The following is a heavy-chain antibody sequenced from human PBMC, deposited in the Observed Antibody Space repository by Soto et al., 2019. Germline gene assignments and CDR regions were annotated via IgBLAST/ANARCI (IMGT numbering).Heavy chain of an antibody. V-gene: IGHV4-59*01. Sequence: QVQLQESGPGLVKPSETLSLTCTVSGGSISSYYWSWIRQPPGKGLEWIGYIYYSGSTNYNPSLKSRVTISVDTSKNPFSLKLSSVTAADTAVYYCARETVAHFDYWGQGTLVTVSS. J-gene: IGHJ4*02. CDR1: GGSISSYY. D-gene: IGHD4-17*01. CDR3: ARETVAHFDY. CDR2: IYYSGST.